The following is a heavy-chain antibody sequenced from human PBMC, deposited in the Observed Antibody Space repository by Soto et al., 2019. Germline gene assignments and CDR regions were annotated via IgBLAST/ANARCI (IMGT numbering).Heavy chain of an antibody. V-gene: IGHV3-23*01. Sequence: EVQLLESGGGLVQPGGSLRLSCAASGFTFSNYAVSWVRQAPGKGLEWVSTISAGGGSTYYADSVKGRFTVSRDNSKNTLFLQVSSLRAEDTAIYCCAKVRWNDLNSDYLGQGTLVTVSS. CDR3: AKVRWNDLNSDY. CDR2: ISAGGGST. D-gene: IGHD1-1*01. J-gene: IGHJ4*02. CDR1: GFTFSNYA.